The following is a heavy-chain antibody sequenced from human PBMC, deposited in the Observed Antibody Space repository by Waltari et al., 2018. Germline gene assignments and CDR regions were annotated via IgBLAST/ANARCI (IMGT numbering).Heavy chain of an antibody. Sequence: QVQLQESGPGLVEPSETLSLTCSVSGYSISSGYYWGWIRQAPGKGLEWIGSIYHSGNMYSNPSLKSRVTISMDTSTNQFSLRLSSVTAADTAVYYCVRDDGDCSSCWPYYFDFWGQGTLVTVSS. V-gene: IGHV4-38-2*02. CDR1: GYSISSGYY. CDR2: IYHSGNM. CDR3: VRDDGDCSSCWPYYFDF. D-gene: IGHD6-13*01. J-gene: IGHJ4*02.